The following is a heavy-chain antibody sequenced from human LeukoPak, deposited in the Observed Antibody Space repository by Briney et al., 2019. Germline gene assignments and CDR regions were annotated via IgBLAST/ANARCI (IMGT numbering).Heavy chain of an antibody. V-gene: IGHV3-23*01. D-gene: IGHD3-9*01. Sequence: AGGSLRLSCAASGFTLSSYAMSWVRQGPGKGLEWVAAISGSGGSTYYADSVKGRFTISRDNSKNTLYLQMNSLRAEDTAVYYCAKLWGAIFPDWGQGTLVTVSS. CDR1: GFTLSSYA. J-gene: IGHJ4*02. CDR2: ISGSGGST. CDR3: AKLWGAIFPD.